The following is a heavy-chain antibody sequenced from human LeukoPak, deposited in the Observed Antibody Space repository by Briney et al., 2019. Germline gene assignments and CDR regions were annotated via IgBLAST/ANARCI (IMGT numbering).Heavy chain of an antibody. D-gene: IGHD5-24*01. V-gene: IGHV4-34*01. J-gene: IGHJ4*02. CDR2: INHSGST. CDR3: ARGGRRDGYNLGYFDY. Sequence: SETLSLTCAVYGGSFSGYYWSWIRQPPGKGLEWIGEINHSGSTNYNPSLKSRVTISVDTSKNQFSLKLSSVTAADTAVYYCARGGRRDGYNLGYFDYWGQGTLVTVSS. CDR1: GGSFSGYY.